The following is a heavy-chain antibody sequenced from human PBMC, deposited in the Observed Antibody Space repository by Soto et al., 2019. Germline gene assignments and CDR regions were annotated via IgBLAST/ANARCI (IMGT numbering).Heavy chain of an antibody. CDR1: GFTFSSYG. D-gene: IGHD2-8*02. V-gene: IGHV3-30-3*01. J-gene: IGHJ4*02. Sequence: GGSLRLSCAASGFTFSSYGMHWVRQAPGKGLEWVALISYDGSNKDYADSVKGRFTISRDNSKNTLYLQMNSLRAEDTAVYYCASERLAVLRSVLDYWGQGTLVTVSS. CDR2: ISYDGSNK. CDR3: ASERLAVLRSVLDY.